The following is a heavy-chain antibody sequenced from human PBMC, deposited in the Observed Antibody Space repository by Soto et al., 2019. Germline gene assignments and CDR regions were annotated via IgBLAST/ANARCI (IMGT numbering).Heavy chain of an antibody. D-gene: IGHD6-13*01. J-gene: IGHJ6*02. CDR1: GYTFTGYY. Sequence: QVQLVQSGAEVKKPGASVKVSCKASGYTFTGYYMHWVRQAPGQGLEWMGWIIPIFGTANYAQKFQGRVTITADKSTSTAYMELSSLRSEDTAVYYCASREGAAAGTYYYYGMDVWGQGTTVTVSS. CDR3: ASREGAAAGTYYYYGMDV. V-gene: IGHV1-69*06. CDR2: IIPIFGTA.